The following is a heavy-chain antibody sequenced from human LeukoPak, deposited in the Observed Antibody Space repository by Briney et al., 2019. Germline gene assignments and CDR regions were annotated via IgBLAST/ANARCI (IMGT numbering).Heavy chain of an antibody. Sequence: GGSLRLSCAASGFTFSSYAMHWVRQAPGKGLEWVAVISYDGSNKYYADSVKGRFTISRDNSKNTLYLQMNSLRAEDTAVYYCANWQWSLGYSDYWGQGTLVTVSS. V-gene: IGHV3-30-3*01. D-gene: IGHD6-19*01. CDR2: ISYDGSNK. CDR3: ANWQWSLGYSDY. J-gene: IGHJ4*02. CDR1: GFTFSSYA.